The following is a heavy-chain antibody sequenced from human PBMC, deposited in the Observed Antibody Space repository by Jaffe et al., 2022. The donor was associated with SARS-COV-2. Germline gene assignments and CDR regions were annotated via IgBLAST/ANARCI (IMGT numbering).Heavy chain of an antibody. D-gene: IGHD5-18*01. V-gene: IGHV3-30-3*01. CDR2: ISYDGSNK. CDR3: AREGSAMVSMHYYYGMDV. J-gene: IGHJ6*02. CDR1: GFTFSSYA. Sequence: QVQLVESGGGVVQPGRSLRLSCAASGFTFSSYAMHWVRQAPGKGLEWVAVISYDGSNKYYADSVKGRFTISRDNSKNTLYLQMNSLRAEDTAVYYCAREGSAMVSMHYYYGMDVWGQGTTVTVSS.